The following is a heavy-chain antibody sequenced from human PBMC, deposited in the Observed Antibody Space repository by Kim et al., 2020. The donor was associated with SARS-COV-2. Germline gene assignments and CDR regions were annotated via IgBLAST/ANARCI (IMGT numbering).Heavy chain of an antibody. CDR1: GDSVSSNSAA. CDR3: ARAPSYYDSSGYDGNWFDP. D-gene: IGHD3-22*01. CDR2: TYYRSKWYN. Sequence: SQTLSLTCAISGDSVSSNSAAWNWIRQSPSRGLEWLGRTYYRSKWYNDYAVSVKSRITINPDTSKNQFSLQLNSVTPEDTAVYYCARAPSYYDSSGYDGNWFDPWGQGTLVTVSS. J-gene: IGHJ5*02. V-gene: IGHV6-1*01.